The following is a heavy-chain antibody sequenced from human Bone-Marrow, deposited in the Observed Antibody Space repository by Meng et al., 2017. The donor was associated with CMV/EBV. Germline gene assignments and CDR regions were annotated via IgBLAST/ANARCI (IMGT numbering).Heavy chain of an antibody. CDR3: ARALSSGWDDRGGGVADY. D-gene: IGHD6-19*01. CDR2: FDPEDGET. J-gene: IGHJ4*02. CDR1: GDTLTELS. Sequence: ASVKVSCKVSGDTLTELSMHWVRQAPGKGLEWMGGFDPEDGETIYAQKFQGRVTMTEDTSTDTAYMELSSLRSEDTAVYYCARALSSGWDDRGGGVADYWGQGTLVTVSS. V-gene: IGHV1-24*01.